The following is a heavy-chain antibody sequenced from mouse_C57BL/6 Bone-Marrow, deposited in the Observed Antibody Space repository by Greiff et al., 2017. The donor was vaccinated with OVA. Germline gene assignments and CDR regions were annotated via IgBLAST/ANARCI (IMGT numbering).Heavy chain of an antibody. D-gene: IGHD2-12*01. Sequence: VQLQQPGAELVMPGASVKLSCKASGYTFTSYWMHWVKQRPGQGLEWIGEIDPSDSYTNYNQKFKGKSTLTVDKSSSTAYMQLSSLTSEDSAVYYCASLRRRFAYWGQGTLVTVSA. CDR2: IDPSDSYT. CDR1: GYTFTSYW. V-gene: IGHV1-69*01. CDR3: ASLRRRFAY. J-gene: IGHJ3*01.